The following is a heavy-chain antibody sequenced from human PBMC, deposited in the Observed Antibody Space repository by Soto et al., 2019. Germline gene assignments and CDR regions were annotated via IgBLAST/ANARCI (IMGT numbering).Heavy chain of an antibody. CDR1: GGSVSSGNYY. D-gene: IGHD3-22*01. Sequence: SETLSLTCAVSGGSVSSGNYYWSWIRQPPGKGLEWIGYFYYTGSTNYNPSLKSRVTISIDASKNQFSLRLSSVTAADTAVYYCARSMYYSDGSNYSPFDYWGQGTLVTVSS. CDR3: ARSMYYSDGSNYSPFDY. V-gene: IGHV4-61*01. CDR2: FYYTGST. J-gene: IGHJ4*02.